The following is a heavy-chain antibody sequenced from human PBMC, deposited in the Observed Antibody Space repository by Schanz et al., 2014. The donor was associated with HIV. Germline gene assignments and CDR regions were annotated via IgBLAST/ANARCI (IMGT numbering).Heavy chain of an antibody. CDR1: GFTFNSYG. CDR2: ISYDAVNK. CDR3: ARQGLRFSFWLDY. D-gene: IGHD4-17*01. Sequence: QVQLVESGGGVVQPGRSLRLSCAASGFTFNSYGMHWVRQPLGKGLEWVSVISYDAVNKFYADSVQGRFTISRDDSKNTVSLQMDDLRAEDTAVYGCARQGLRFSFWLDYWGQGTPVTVSS. J-gene: IGHJ4*02. V-gene: IGHV3-33*05.